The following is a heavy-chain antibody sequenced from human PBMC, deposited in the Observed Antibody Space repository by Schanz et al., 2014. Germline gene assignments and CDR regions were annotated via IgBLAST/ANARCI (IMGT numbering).Heavy chain of an antibody. V-gene: IGHV3-21*01. CDR2: ISGRSDYI. D-gene: IGHD2-2*01. J-gene: IGHJ5*02. Sequence: VQLVESGGGLVKPGGSLRLSCAASGFTFSSHTMNWVRLAPGKGLEYVSSISGRSDYIFYADSVKGRFTISRDNAKNSLYLQMNSLRAEDTAVYYCAIFRGFVVGNEWFDPWGQGTLVTVSS. CDR1: GFTFSSHT. CDR3: AIFRGFVVGNEWFDP.